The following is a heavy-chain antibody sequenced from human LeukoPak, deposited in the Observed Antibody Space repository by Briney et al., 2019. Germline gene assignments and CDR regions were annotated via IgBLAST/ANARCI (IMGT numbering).Heavy chain of an antibody. J-gene: IGHJ4*02. Sequence: SETLSLTGAVYGGSFSGYYWSWIRQPPGKGLEWIGEINHSGSTNYNPSLKSRVTISVDTSKNQFSLKLSSVTAADTAVYYCASRGRGYSGYGLTSYWGQGTLVTVSS. V-gene: IGHV4-34*01. CDR3: ASRGRGYSGYGLTSY. D-gene: IGHD5-12*01. CDR2: INHSGST. CDR1: GGSFSGYY.